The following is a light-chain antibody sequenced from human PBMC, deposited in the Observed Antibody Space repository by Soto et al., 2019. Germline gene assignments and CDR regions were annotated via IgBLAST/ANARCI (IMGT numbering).Light chain of an antibody. CDR3: SSYTSSSSVV. CDR2: DVS. J-gene: IGLJ2*01. Sequence: QSVLTQPASVSGSPGQSLTISCTGTSSDVGGYDYVSWYQHHPGKAPRLMIYDVSNRPSGISNRFSASKSGNTASLTISGLQAEDEADYYCSSYTSSSSVVFGGGTKVTVL. V-gene: IGLV2-14*03. CDR1: SSDVGGYDY.